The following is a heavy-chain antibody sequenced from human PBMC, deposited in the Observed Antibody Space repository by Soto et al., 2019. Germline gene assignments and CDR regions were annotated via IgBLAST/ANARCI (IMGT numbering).Heavy chain of an antibody. Sequence: ASVKVSCKASGYNFTSYDINWVRQATGQGPEWMGWMNPNSGNTGYAQKFQGRVTMTRNTSISTAYMELSSLRSEDTAVYYCARVLITMVRGVIPNYYYGMDVWGQGTTVTVSS. CDR3: ARVLITMVRGVIPNYYYGMDV. CDR2: MNPNSGNT. D-gene: IGHD3-10*01. CDR1: GYNFTSYD. J-gene: IGHJ6*02. V-gene: IGHV1-8*01.